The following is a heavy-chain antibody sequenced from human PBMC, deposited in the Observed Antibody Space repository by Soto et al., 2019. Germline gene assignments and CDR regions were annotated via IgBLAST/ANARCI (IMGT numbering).Heavy chain of an antibody. Sequence: QVQLVQSGAEVKKPGSSVKVSCKASGGTFSSHSFTWVRQAPGQGLEWMGGVIPIFGTPNYAQKFQGRVTITAEASTNTAYMELSSLTSEDTAVYYCARDPLWFGELLSNYYYQALAVWGQGTTVTVS. D-gene: IGHD3-10*01. CDR2: VIPIFGTP. CDR1: GGTFSSHS. CDR3: ARDPLWFGELLSNYYYQALAV. J-gene: IGHJ6*02. V-gene: IGHV1-69*01.